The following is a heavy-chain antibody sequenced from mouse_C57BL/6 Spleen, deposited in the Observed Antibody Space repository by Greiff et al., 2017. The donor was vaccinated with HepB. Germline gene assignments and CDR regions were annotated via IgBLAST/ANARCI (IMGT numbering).Heavy chain of an antibody. CDR3: TRFGTGYFDV. Sequence: QVQLQQSGAELVRPGASVTLSCKASGYTFTDYEMHWVKQTPVHGLEWIGAIDPETGGTAYNQKFKGKAILTADKSSSTASMEIRSLTSEDSAVYYCTRFGTGYFDVWGTGTTVTVSS. J-gene: IGHJ1*03. D-gene: IGHD4-1*01. CDR1: GYTFTDYE. CDR2: IDPETGGT. V-gene: IGHV1-15*01.